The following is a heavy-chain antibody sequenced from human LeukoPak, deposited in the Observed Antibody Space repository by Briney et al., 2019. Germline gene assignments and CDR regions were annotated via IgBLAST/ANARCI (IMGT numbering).Heavy chain of an antibody. CDR3: TRMTAVAGTGDWFDP. CDR1: GGSISSYY. J-gene: IGHJ5*02. V-gene: IGHV4-59*01. Sequence: SETLSLTCTVSGGSISSYYWNWIRQPPGKGLEWIGYIYYSGSTNYNPSLKSRVTISVDTSKNQFSLKLRSVTAADTAVYYCTRMTAVAGTGDWFDPCGQGTLVTVSS. D-gene: IGHD6-19*01. CDR2: IYYSGST.